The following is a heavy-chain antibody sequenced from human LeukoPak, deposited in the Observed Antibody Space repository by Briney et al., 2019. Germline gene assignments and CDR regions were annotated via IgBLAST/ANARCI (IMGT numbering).Heavy chain of an antibody. Sequence: ASVKVSCKASGYTFTSYYMHWVRQAPGQGLEWMGIINPSGGSTSYAQKFQGRVTMTRDTSTSTVYMELSSLRSEDTAVYYCASQIWFGESYYYYGVDVWGQGTTVTVSS. J-gene: IGHJ6*02. V-gene: IGHV1-46*01. D-gene: IGHD3-10*01. CDR3: ASQIWFGESYYYYGVDV. CDR1: GYTFTSYY. CDR2: INPSGGST.